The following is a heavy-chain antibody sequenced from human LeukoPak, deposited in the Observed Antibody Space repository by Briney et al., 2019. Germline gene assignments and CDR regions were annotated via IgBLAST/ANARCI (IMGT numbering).Heavy chain of an antibody. V-gene: IGHV3-21*01. D-gene: IGHD3-3*01. J-gene: IGHJ4*02. CDR3: ARDHDFWSGLVGYFDY. CDR2: ISSSSSYI. Sequence: NPGGSLRLSCAASGFTFSSYSMNWVRQAPGKGLEWVSSISSSSSYIYYADSVKGRFTISRDNAKNSLYLQMNSLRAEDTAVYYCARDHDFWSGLVGYFDYWGQGTLVTVSS. CDR1: GFTFSSYS.